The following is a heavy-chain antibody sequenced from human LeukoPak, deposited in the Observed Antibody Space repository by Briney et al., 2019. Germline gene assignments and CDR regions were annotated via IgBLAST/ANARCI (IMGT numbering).Heavy chain of an antibody. D-gene: IGHD3-10*01. CDR2: FDPEDGEK. V-gene: IGHV1-24*01. Sequence: ASVKVSCKVSGYTLTELSMHWVRQAPGKGLEWMGGFDPEDGEKIYAQKFQGRVTMTEDTSTDTAYMELSSLRSEDTAVYYCATVPSMVRGVQYFDYWGQGTLVTVSS. J-gene: IGHJ4*02. CDR3: ATVPSMVRGVQYFDY. CDR1: GYTLTELS.